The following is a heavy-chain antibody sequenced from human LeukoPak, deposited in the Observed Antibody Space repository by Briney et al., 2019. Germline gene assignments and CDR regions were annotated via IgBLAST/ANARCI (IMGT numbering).Heavy chain of an antibody. CDR2: IKEDGSVK. D-gene: IGHD3-3*01. J-gene: IGHJ4*02. V-gene: IGHV3-7*01. CDR1: GFTFSSYW. Sequence: GGSLRLSCAASGFTFSSYWMHWVRQAPGKGLEWVANIKEDGSVKYYVDSVKGRFSISRDNAKKSVYLEMNSLTVEDTAVYFCARAMSAWGQGTRVTVSS. CDR3: ARAMSA.